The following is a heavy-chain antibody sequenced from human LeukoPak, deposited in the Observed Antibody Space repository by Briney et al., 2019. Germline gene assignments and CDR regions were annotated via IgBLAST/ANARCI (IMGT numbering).Heavy chain of an antibody. J-gene: IGHJ4*02. Sequence: GGSLRLSCSVSGFTLSTYVMHWVRQAPGKGLEYVSAISSNGDNTYYADSVKGRFTIPRDNSKSTLYLQMSSLRADDTAVYYCVRGTGYWGQGTLVTVSS. CDR3: VRGTGY. V-gene: IGHV3-64D*06. CDR2: ISSNGDNT. CDR1: GFTLSTYV.